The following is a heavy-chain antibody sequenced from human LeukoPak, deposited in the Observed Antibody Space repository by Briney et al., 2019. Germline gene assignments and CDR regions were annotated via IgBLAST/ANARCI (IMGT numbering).Heavy chain of an antibody. Sequence: PSETLSLTCTVSGGSISSGDYYWSWIRQPPGKGLEWIGYIYYSGSTYYNPSLKSRVTISVDRSKNQFSLKLSSVTAADTAVYYCAREWYSSSWYWFDPWGQGTLVTVSS. V-gene: IGHV4-30-4*01. CDR1: GGSISSGDYY. D-gene: IGHD6-13*01. CDR2: IYYSGST. J-gene: IGHJ5*02. CDR3: AREWYSSSWYWFDP.